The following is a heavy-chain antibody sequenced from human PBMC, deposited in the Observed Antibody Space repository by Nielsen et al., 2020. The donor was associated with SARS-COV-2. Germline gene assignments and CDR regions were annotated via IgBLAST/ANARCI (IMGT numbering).Heavy chain of an antibody. D-gene: IGHD6-13*01. CDR3: ARGRAAAGYFDY. V-gene: IGHV3-7*01. J-gene: IGHJ4*02. Sequence: GESLKISCAASGFTFSSYWMSWVRQAPGKGLEWVANIKQDGSEKYYVDSVKGRFTISRDNAKNSLYLQMNSLRAEDTAVYYCARGRAAAGYFDYWGQGTLVTVSS. CDR2: IKQDGSEK. CDR1: GFTFSSYW.